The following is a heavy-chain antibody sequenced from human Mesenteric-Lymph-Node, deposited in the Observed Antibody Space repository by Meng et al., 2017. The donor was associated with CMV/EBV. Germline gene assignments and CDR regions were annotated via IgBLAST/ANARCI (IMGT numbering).Heavy chain of an antibody. J-gene: IGHJ3*02. V-gene: IGHV3-23*03. D-gene: IGHD2-2*01. CDR1: GFTFSTYA. Sequence: GESLKISCAASGFTFSTYAMSWVRQAPGKGLEWVSGIYSGGTTTYYADSVKGRFTISRDNSKNTLYLQMNSLRAEDTAVYYCAKREGDCSTTSCYFVAFDIWGQGTVVTVSS. CDR3: AKREGDCSTTSCYFVAFDI. CDR2: IYSGGTTT.